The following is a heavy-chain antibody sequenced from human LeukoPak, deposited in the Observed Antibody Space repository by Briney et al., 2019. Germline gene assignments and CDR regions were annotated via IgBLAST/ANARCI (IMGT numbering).Heavy chain of an antibody. V-gene: IGHV4-59*01. D-gene: IGHD1-1*01. CDR3: ARHKKRGYYYYMDV. Sequence: SETLSLTCTVSGGSISSYYWSWIRQPPGKGLEWIGYIYYSGSTNYNPSLKSRVTISVDTSKNQLSLKLSSVTAADTAVYYCARHKKRGYYYYMDVWGKGTTVTVSS. J-gene: IGHJ6*03. CDR1: GGSISSYY. CDR2: IYYSGST.